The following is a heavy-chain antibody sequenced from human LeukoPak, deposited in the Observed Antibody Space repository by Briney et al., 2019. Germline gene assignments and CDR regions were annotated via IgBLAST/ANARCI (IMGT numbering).Heavy chain of an antibody. D-gene: IGHD3-10*01. CDR2: ISGSGGST. CDR1: GFTFSSYA. CDR3: AKDLDLGTMVRGVTHY. V-gene: IGHV3-23*01. Sequence: PGGSLRLSCAASGFTFSSYAMSWVRQAPGKGLEWVSAISGSGGSTYYADSVKGRFTISRDNSKNTLYLQMNSLRAEDTAVYYCAKDLDLGTMVRGVTHYWGQGTLVTVSS. J-gene: IGHJ4*02.